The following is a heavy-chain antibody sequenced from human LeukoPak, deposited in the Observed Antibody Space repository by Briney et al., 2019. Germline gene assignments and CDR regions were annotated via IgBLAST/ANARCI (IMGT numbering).Heavy chain of an antibody. CDR3: ARGRSGSYFIE. D-gene: IGHD1-26*01. Sequence: ASVKVSCKASGYTFTSYGISWVRQAPGQGLEWMGWINPNSGGTNYAQKFQGRVTMTRDTSISTAYMELSRLRSDDTAVYYCARGRSGSYFIEWGQGTLVTVSS. CDR2: INPNSGGT. J-gene: IGHJ4*02. V-gene: IGHV1-2*02. CDR1: GYTFTSYG.